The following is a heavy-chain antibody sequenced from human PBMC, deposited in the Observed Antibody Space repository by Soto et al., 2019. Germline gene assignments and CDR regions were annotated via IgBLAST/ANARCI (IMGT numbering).Heavy chain of an antibody. D-gene: IGHD3-3*01. V-gene: IGHV4-30-2*01. Sequence: QLQLQESGSGLVKPSQTLSLTCAVSGVSISSDGYSWSWIRQPPGKGLEWTGFIYQSGSTYYNPSLKSRGTMSVDRSKNQFSLKLTSVTAADTAVYYCARAYYDFWTSYHYGMDVWGQGTTVTVSS. CDR1: GVSISSDGYS. CDR3: ARAYYDFWTSYHYGMDV. J-gene: IGHJ6*02. CDR2: IYQSGST.